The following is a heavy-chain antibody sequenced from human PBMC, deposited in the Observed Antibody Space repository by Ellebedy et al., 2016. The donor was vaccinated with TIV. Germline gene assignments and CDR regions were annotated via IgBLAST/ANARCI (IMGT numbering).Heavy chain of an antibody. CDR1: GFTFSTYW. V-gene: IGHV3-74*01. J-gene: IGHJ4*02. Sequence: GGSLRLXCAASGFTFSTYWMHWVRQAPGKGLVWVSRINTDGSSTSYADSVKGRFTISRDNAKNTLYLQMNRLRAEDTAVYYCARVRDGYNPYFNYWGQGTLVTVSS. CDR2: INTDGSST. CDR3: ARVRDGYNPYFNY. D-gene: IGHD5-24*01.